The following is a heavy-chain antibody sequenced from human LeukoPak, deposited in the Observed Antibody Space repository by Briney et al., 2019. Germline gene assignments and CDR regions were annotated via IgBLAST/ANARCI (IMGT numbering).Heavy chain of an antibody. CDR3: AKDPLAYDSSGCYYLFVALAFDY. Sequence: GGSLRLSCAASGFTFSSYAMSWVRQAPGKGLEWVSAISGSGGSTYYADSVKGRFTISRDNSKNTLYLQMNSLRAEDTAVYYCAKDPLAYDSSGCYYLFVALAFDYWGQGTLVTVSS. J-gene: IGHJ4*02. CDR2: ISGSGGST. D-gene: IGHD3-22*01. V-gene: IGHV3-23*01. CDR1: GFTFSSYA.